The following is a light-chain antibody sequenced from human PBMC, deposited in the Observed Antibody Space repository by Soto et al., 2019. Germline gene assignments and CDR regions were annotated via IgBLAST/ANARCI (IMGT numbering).Light chain of an antibody. CDR3: QQRSSWPLT. V-gene: IGKV3-11*01. Sequence: EIVLTQSPDTLSLSPGERATLSCRASQSVSRYLAWYQQKPGQAPRLLIYDASNRATGIPARFSGSGSGTDFTLTISTLEAEDFAIYYCQQRSSWPLTFGGGTKVEIK. CDR1: QSVSRY. J-gene: IGKJ4*01. CDR2: DAS.